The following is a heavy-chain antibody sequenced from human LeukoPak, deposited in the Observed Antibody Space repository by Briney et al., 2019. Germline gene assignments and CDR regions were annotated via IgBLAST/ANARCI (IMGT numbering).Heavy chain of an antibody. J-gene: IGHJ3*02. V-gene: IGHV4-39*01. CDR2: IYYSGST. CDR3: ARILPSHIVDI. CDR1: GDSMSSNSYY. Sequence: SETLSLTCIVSGDSMSSNSYYWAWIRQPPGKGLEWIGSIYYSGSTYYNPSLKSRVTISVDTSKNQFSLKLSSVTAADTAVYYCARILPSHIVDIWGQGTMVTVSS. D-gene: IGHD2-21*01.